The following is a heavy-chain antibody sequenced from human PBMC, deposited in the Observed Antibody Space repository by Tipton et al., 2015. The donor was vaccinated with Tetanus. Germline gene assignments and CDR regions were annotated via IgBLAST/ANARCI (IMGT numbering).Heavy chain of an antibody. V-gene: IGHV3-74*01. J-gene: IGHJ6*03. Sequence: SLRLSCTASGFTFSDYGMNWVRQAPGKGLEWVSRLNGDGTSISYADSVKGRFTISRDNAKNTLYLQMGSLRVGDTAVYYCARDRGEDWTNFYYMDVWGKGATVTVSS. CDR1: GFTFSDYG. D-gene: IGHD3/OR15-3a*01. CDR3: ARDRGEDWTNFYYMDV. CDR2: LNGDGTSI.